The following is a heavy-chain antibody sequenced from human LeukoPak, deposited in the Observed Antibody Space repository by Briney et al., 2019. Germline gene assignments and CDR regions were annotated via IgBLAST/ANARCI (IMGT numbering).Heavy chain of an antibody. Sequence: PSETLSLTCTVSGGSISSYYWSWIRQPPGKGLEWIGSIYYSGGTNYNPSLKSRVTISVDTSKNQFSLKLSSVTAADTAVYYCARDRAYYYDSSGYYSDAFDIWGQGTMVTVSS. V-gene: IGHV4-59*01. CDR3: ARDRAYYYDSSGYYSDAFDI. D-gene: IGHD3-22*01. J-gene: IGHJ3*02. CDR1: GGSISSYY. CDR2: IYYSGGT.